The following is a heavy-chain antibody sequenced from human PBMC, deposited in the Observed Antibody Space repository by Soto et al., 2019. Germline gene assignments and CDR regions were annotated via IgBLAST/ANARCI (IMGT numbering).Heavy chain of an antibody. D-gene: IGHD6-19*01. CDR2: INPSGGST. V-gene: IGHV1-46*01. Sequence: GASVKVSCKASGYTFTSYYMHWVRQAPGQGLEWMGIINPSGGSTSYAQKFQGRVTMTRDTSTSTVYMELSSLRSEDTAVYYCALKSHDSSGSQSGAFDIWGQGTMVTVS. J-gene: IGHJ3*02. CDR1: GYTFTSYY. CDR3: ALKSHDSSGSQSGAFDI.